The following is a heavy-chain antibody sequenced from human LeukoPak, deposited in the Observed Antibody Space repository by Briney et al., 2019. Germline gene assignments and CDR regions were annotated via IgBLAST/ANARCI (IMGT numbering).Heavy chain of an antibody. D-gene: IGHD3-10*01. V-gene: IGHV3-66*01. CDR2: IYSGGST. CDR1: GFTVSSNY. Sequence: GGSLRLSCAASGFTVSSNYMSWVRQAPGKGLEWVSVIYSGGSTYYADSVKGRFTISKDNSKNTLYLQMNSLKAEDTAVYYCARVLAMVRGVIDYWGQGTLVTVSS. CDR3: ARVLAMVRGVIDY. J-gene: IGHJ4*02.